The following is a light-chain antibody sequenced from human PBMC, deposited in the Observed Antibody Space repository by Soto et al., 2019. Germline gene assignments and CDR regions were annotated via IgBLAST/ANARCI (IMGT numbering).Light chain of an antibody. CDR1: SSNIGAGYD. J-gene: IGLJ2*01. CDR3: LSFDSSLSVV. Sequence: QSVLTQPPSVSGAPGQRVTISCTGSSSNIGAGYDVHWYQHLPGRAPKLLIYANTNRPSGVPDRFSGSKSGTSASLAITGLQAEDEADYYCLSFDSSLSVVFGGGTKLTVL. V-gene: IGLV1-40*01. CDR2: ANT.